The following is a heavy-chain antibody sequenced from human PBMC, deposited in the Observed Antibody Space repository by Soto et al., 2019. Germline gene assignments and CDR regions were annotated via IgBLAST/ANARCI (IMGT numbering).Heavy chain of an antibody. CDR3: ARAYLEEYCGGDCYASNWFDP. CDR2: INAGNGNT. Sequence: AASVKVSCKASGYTFTSYAMHWVRQTPGQRLEWMGWINAGNGNTKYSQKFQGRVTITRDTSASTAYMELSSLRSEDTAVYYCARAYLEEYCGGDCYASNWFDPWGQGTLVTVSS. D-gene: IGHD2-21*02. V-gene: IGHV1-3*01. CDR1: GYTFTSYA. J-gene: IGHJ5*02.